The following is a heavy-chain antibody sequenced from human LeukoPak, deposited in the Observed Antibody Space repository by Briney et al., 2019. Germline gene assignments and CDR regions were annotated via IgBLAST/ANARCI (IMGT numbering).Heavy chain of an antibody. CDR1: GFTFSSYR. CDR2: ISRSSSYI. J-gene: IGHJ6*03. V-gene: IGHV3-21*01. Sequence: GGSLRLSCAASGFTFSSYRMNWVRQAPGKGLEWVSSISRSSSYINYVDSVKGRFTISRDNAKNSLYLQMNSLRAEDTAVYYCARDGDPAYYYYIDVWGKGTAVTVSS. D-gene: IGHD6-25*01. CDR3: ARDGDPAYYYYIDV.